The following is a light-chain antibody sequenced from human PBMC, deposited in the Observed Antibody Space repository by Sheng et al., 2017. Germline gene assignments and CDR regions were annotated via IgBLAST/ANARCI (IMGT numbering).Light chain of an antibody. CDR3: CSYAGSGTYV. V-gene: IGLV2-23*01. Sequence: QSALTQPASVSGSPGQSITISCTGAGSDVGNSDLVSWYQQRPGKAPKLIIYDGNKRPSGVSNRFSGSKSGNTASLTISGLQAEDETDYYCCSYAGSGTYVFGTGTKVTVL. CDR2: DGN. J-gene: IGLJ1*01. CDR1: GSDVGNSDL.